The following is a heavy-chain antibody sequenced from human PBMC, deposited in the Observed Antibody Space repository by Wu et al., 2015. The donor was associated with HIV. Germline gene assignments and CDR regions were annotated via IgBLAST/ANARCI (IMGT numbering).Heavy chain of an antibody. CDR3: ARDQGPGRGKGLDY. Sequence: QVQLVQSGAEVKKPGSSVKVSCKASGGTFSNYAISWVRQAPGQGLEWMGWINPNNGGTSYAQKFQDRATITRDTSTGVVYLGLIGLRSADTAVYFCARDQGPGRGKGLDYWGRGSLVTVSS. CDR1: GGTFSNYA. CDR2: INPNNGGT. V-gene: IGHV1-2*02. D-gene: IGHD3-16*01. J-gene: IGHJ4*02.